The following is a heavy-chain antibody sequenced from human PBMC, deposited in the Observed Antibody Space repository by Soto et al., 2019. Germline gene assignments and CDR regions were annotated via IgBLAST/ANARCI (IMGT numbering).Heavy chain of an antibody. D-gene: IGHD5-18*01. CDR1: GGSFSGYY. V-gene: IGHV4-34*01. J-gene: IGHJ4*02. CDR3: AREGYSYGYEEDFDY. CDR2: INHSGST. Sequence: SETLSLTCAVYGGSFSGYYWSWIRQPPWKGLEWIGGINHSGSTNYNPALKSRVTISVDTSKNQFSLKLSSVTAADTAVYYCAREGYSYGYEEDFDYWGQGTLVTV.